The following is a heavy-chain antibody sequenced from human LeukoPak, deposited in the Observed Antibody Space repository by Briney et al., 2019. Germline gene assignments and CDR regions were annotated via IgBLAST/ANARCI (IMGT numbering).Heavy chain of an antibody. Sequence: SETLSLTCAVYGGSFSGYYWSWIRQPPGKGLEWIGSIYYSGSTYYNPSLKSRVTISVDTSKNQFSLKLSSVTAADTAVYYCARGLSGRGHYSDYWGQGALVTVSS. V-gene: IGHV4-34*01. J-gene: IGHJ4*02. D-gene: IGHD3-10*01. CDR1: GGSFSGYY. CDR2: IYYSGST. CDR3: ARGLSGRGHYSDY.